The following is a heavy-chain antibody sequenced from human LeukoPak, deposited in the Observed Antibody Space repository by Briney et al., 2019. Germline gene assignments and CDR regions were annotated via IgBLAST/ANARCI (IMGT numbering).Heavy chain of an antibody. CDR2: IYSGGST. CDR1: GGSISSYP. Sequence: PSETLSLTCTVSGGSISSYPWNWIRQPPGKGLEWIGRIYSGGSTNYNPSLKSRVTISFDTSKNQFSLNLSSVTAADTAVYFCARQVVAVAGTGYFDYWGQGTLVTVSS. V-gene: IGHV4-59*08. J-gene: IGHJ4*02. CDR3: ARQVVAVAGTGYFDY. D-gene: IGHD6-19*01.